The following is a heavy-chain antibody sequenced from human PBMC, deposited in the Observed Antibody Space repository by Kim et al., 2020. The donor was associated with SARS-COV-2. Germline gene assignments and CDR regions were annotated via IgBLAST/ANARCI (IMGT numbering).Heavy chain of an antibody. Sequence: GGSLRLSCAASGFTIGAEWMSWVRQAPGKGPEWVANINEDGSERNYVDSVKGRFSISRDNATNSLSLQMNSLRAEDTAVYYCAREPSAESAWGQGTLVTV. J-gene: IGHJ5*02. CDR3: AREPSAESA. CDR2: INEDGSER. CDR1: GFTIGAEW. V-gene: IGHV3-7*03.